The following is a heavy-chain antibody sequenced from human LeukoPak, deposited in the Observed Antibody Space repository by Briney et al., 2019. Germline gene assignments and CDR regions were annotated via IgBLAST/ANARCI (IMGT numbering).Heavy chain of an antibody. Sequence: GGSLRLSCEASGFTFSSYAMSWVRQAPGKGLEWVSTISGSGGSTYYADSVKGRSTISKDNSKNTVYLQMNSLRAEDTAVYYCAKDALRSSGSYYSDYWGQGTLVTVSS. D-gene: IGHD1-26*01. CDR2: ISGSGGST. CDR3: AKDALRSSGSYYSDY. CDR1: GFTFSSYA. J-gene: IGHJ4*02. V-gene: IGHV3-23*01.